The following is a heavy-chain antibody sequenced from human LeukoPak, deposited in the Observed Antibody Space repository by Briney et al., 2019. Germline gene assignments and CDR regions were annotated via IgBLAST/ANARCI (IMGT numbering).Heavy chain of an antibody. CDR3: ARDLGGSYWEGGY. J-gene: IGHJ4*02. V-gene: IGHV3-48*03. D-gene: IGHD1-26*01. CDR2: ISSSGSTI. CDR1: GFTFSSYE. Sequence: PGGSLRLSCAASGFTFSSYEMNWVSQAPGKGLEWVSYISSSGSTIYYADSVKGRFTISRDNAKNSLYLQMNSLRAEDTAVYYCARDLGGSYWEGGYWGQGTLVTVSS.